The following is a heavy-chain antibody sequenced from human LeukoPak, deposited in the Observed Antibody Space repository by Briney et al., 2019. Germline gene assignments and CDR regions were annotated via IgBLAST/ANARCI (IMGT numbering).Heavy chain of an antibody. J-gene: IGHJ4*02. CDR2: IWYDGSKK. CDR1: GFTFSSYG. Sequence: GGSLRLSCAASGFTFSSYGMHWVRQAPGKGLEWVAVIWYDGSKKYYADSVKGRFTISRDNSKNTLYLQMNSLRAEDTAVYYCARVEGDAGGGYSYGYSNYWGQGTLVTVSS. D-gene: IGHD5-18*01. V-gene: IGHV3-33*01. CDR3: ARVEGDAGGGYSYGYSNY.